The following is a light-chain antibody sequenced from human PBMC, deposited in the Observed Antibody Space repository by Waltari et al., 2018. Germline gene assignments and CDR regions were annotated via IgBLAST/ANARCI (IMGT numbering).Light chain of an antibody. CDR1: QSISSNF. CDR2: SVS. V-gene: IGKV3-20*01. Sequence: CRASQSISSNFLAWYQQRPGLTLRLLIYSVSKRAPGIPARFSGSGSGTDFTLTITRLEPEDGAVYYCQQYYTSPRTFGGGTKVEVK. CDR3: QQYYTSPRT. J-gene: IGKJ4*01.